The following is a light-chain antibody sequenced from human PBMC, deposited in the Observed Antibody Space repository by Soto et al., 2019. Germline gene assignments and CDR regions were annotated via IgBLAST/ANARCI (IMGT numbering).Light chain of an antibody. CDR2: NVS. J-gene: IGKJ1*01. CDR1: RSLVFSDGNTY. V-gene: IGKV2-30*01. CDR3: MHSIDWPWT. Sequence: VLTQSPLSVSVTVGQPASLSCRSIRSLVFSDGNTYLHWFQQRPGQSPRRXIDNVSNRDSGVPDRFTGSGSGTDFKLEISRVEPEDVGMYYCMHSIDWPWTFGQGTKVDIK.